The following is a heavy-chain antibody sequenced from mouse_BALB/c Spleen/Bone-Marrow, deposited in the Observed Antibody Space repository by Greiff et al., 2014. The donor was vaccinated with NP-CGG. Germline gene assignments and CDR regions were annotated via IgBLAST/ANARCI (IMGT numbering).Heavy chain of an antibody. CDR1: GFSLTSYG. CDR2: IWADGST. V-gene: IGHV2-9*02. Sequence: QVQLQQSGPGLVAPSQSLSITCTVSGFSLTSYGVHWVRRPPGKGLEWLGVIWADGSTNYNSALMSRLSIRKDNSKSQVFLKMNSLQTDDTAMYYCARITTATGAMDYWGQGTSVTVSS. CDR3: ARITTATGAMDY. D-gene: IGHD1-2*01. J-gene: IGHJ4*01.